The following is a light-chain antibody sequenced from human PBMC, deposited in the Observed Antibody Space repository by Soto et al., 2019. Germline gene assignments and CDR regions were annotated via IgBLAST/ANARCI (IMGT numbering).Light chain of an antibody. CDR1: QSVSSSY. J-gene: IGKJ2*01. CDR2: GAS. V-gene: IGKV3-20*01. Sequence: EIVLTQSPGTLSLSPGERATLSCRASQSVSSSYLGWYQQKPGEAPRLLIYGASSRATGIPDRFSGSRSGTDFTLTISRLEPEDVAVYYCQRYGGSPLYTFGQGTKLEIK. CDR3: QRYGGSPLYT.